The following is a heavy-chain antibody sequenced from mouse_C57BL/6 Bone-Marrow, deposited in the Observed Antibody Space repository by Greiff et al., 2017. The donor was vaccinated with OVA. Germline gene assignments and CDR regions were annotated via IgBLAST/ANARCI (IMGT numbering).Heavy chain of an antibody. J-gene: IGHJ3*01. CDR1: GYSITSYY. V-gene: IGHV3-8*01. CDR2: ISYSGST. D-gene: IGHD2-3*01. Sequence: EVKLVESGPGLAKPSQTLSLTCSVTGYSITSYYWNWIRKFPGNKLEYMGYISYSGSTYYNPSLKSRISITRDTSKNQYYLQLNSVTTEDTATYYCARGVGYYPAWFAYWGQGTLVTVSA. CDR3: ARGVGYYPAWFAY.